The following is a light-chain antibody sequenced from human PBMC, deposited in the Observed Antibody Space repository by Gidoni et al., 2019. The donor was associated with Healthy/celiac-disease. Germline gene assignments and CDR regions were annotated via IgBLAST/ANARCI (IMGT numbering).Light chain of an antibody. CDR2: SNN. CDR1: SPNIGSNT. V-gene: IGLV1-44*01. CDR3: AAWDDSLNGWV. J-gene: IGLJ3*02. Sequence: QSVLTQPPSASGTPGQRVTISCSGSSPNIGSNTVNWYKQLPGTAPNLLIYSNNQRPSGVPDRFSGSKSGTSASLAISGLQSEDEADYYCAAWDDSLNGWVFGGGTKLTVL.